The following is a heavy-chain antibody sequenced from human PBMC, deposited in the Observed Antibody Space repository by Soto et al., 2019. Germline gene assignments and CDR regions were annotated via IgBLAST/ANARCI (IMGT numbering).Heavy chain of an antibody. D-gene: IGHD4-4*01. Sequence: ASVKVSCKASGYTFTSYGISWVRQAPGQGLEWMGWISAYNGNTNYAQKLQGRVTMTTDTSTSTAYMELRSLRSDDTAVYYCARDAATTITTNWFDPWGQGTLVTVS. CDR2: ISAYNGNT. V-gene: IGHV1-18*04. CDR3: ARDAATTITTNWFDP. J-gene: IGHJ5*02. CDR1: GYTFTSYG.